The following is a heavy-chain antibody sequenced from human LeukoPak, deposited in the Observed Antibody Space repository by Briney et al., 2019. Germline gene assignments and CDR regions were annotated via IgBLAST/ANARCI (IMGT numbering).Heavy chain of an antibody. CDR2: IYTTGRT. V-gene: IGHV4-4*07. CDR1: GGSITSYS. J-gene: IGHJ4*02. Sequence: SETLSPTCTVSGGSITSYSWGWGRQPAGKGLEWIGRIYTTGRTDHHPSLNSRLTMSVDTSKNQFSLNLSSVTAADTAVYYCARVGYIGSCGLFDYWGQGALVIVSS. CDR3: ARVGYIGSCGLFDY. D-gene: IGHD1-26*01.